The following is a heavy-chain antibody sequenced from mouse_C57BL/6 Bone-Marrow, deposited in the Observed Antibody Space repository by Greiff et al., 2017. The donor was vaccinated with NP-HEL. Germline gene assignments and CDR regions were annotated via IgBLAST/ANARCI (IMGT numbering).Heavy chain of an antibody. D-gene: IGHD2-4*01. Sequence: QVHVKQSGPGLVQPSQSLSITCTVSGFSLTSYGVHWVRQSPGKGLEWLGVIWSGGSTDYNAAFISRLSISKDNSKSQVFFKMNSLQADDTAIYYCARNDDYDYDLPWFAYWGQGTLVTVSA. CDR2: IWSGGST. CDR3: ARNDDYDYDLPWFAY. V-gene: IGHV2-2*01. J-gene: IGHJ3*01. CDR1: GFSLTSYG.